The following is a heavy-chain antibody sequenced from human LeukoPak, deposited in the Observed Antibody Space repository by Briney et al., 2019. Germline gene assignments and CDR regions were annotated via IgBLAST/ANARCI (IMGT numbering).Heavy chain of an antibody. J-gene: IGHJ4*02. V-gene: IGHV3-23*01. Sequence: GGSLRLSYAASGFTFSSYAMSWVRQAPGKGLEWVSAISGSGGSTYYADSVKGRFTISRDNSKNTLYLQMNSLRAEDTAVYYCAKDFGYYYDSSGYWDYWGQGTLVTVSS. CDR2: ISGSGGST. D-gene: IGHD3-22*01. CDR3: AKDFGYYYDSSGYWDY. CDR1: GFTFSSYA.